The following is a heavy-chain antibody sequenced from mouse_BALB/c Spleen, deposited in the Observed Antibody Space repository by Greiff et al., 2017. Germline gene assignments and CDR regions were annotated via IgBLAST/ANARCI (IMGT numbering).Heavy chain of an antibody. CDR1: GFSLTGYG. CDR3: ARDQNYGCYAMDY. J-gene: IGHJ4*01. V-gene: IGHV2-6-7*01. Sequence: QVQLKESGPGLVAPSQSLSITCTVSGFSLTGYGVNWVRQPPGKGLEWLGMIWGDGSTDYNSALKSRLSISKDNSKSQVFLKMNSLQTDDTARYYCARDQNYGCYAMDYWGQGTSVTVSS. D-gene: IGHD1-2*01. CDR2: IWGDGST.